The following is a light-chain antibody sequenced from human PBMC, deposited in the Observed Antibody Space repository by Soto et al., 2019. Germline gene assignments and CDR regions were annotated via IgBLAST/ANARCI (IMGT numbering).Light chain of an antibody. V-gene: IGKV3-15*01. CDR1: QSVSSN. J-gene: IGKJ2*02. CDR2: GAS. CDR3: QQRGKWPST. Sequence: IVMTHSPATLSVSPWERATLSCRASQSVSSNLAWYQQKPGQAPRLLISGASTRATGIPARLSGSGSATDFSLTITSLEPEDFAVYYCQQRGKWPSTFGPGTKVDIK.